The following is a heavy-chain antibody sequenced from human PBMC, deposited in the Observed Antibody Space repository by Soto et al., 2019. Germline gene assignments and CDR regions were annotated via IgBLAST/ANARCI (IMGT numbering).Heavy chain of an antibody. CDR2: ISFDDSNK. V-gene: IGHV3-30-3*01. Sequence: GGSLRLSCAASGFTFSSYAMHWVRQAPGKGLEWVAVISFDDSNKYYADSVKGRFTISRDNSKNTLYLQMNSLRAEDTAVYYCARSGASGSYQYFQHWGQGTLVTVSS. CDR3: ARSGASGSYQYFQH. J-gene: IGHJ1*01. D-gene: IGHD1-26*01. CDR1: GFTFSSYA.